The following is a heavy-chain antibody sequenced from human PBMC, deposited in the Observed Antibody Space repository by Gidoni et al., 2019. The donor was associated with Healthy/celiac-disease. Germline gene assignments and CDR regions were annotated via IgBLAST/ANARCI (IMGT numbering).Heavy chain of an antibody. J-gene: IGHJ4*02. D-gene: IGHD5-18*01. Sequence: QVQLQESGTGLVKPSETLSLTCTVSGGPISSYYWSWIRQPPGKGLEWIGYIYYSGSTNYNPSLQSPVTLSVYTSKNQFSLKLSSVTAADTAVYYCASGGVDTAMVTWFDYWGQGTLVTVSS. V-gene: IGHV4-59*01. CDR3: ASGGVDTAMVTWFDY. CDR1: GGPISSYY. CDR2: IYYSGST.